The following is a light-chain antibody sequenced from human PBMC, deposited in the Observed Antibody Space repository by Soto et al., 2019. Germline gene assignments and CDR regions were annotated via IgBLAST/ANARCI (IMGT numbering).Light chain of an antibody. J-gene: IGLJ1*01. Sequence: SALTQPASVSGSPRQSITISCTGTSGDVGSYNLVSWYQQHPGQAPKLLIFEVSKRPSGVSNRFSGSKSGNTASLTVSGLQAEDEADYYCSSYAGTNNFVFGTGTKVTVL. CDR3: SSYAGTNNFV. CDR2: EVS. V-gene: IGLV2-23*02. CDR1: SGDVGSYNL.